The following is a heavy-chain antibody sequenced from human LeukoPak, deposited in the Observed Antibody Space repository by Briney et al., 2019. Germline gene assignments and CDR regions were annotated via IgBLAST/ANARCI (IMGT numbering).Heavy chain of an antibody. CDR3: AKVRNTTTWYLGG. D-gene: IGHD6-13*01. Sequence: GGSLRLSCAASGFTFSTYAMTWVRQAPGKGLEWVSGSADNTYYADSVKGRFTISRDNSKNTLYLQMNSLRVEDTAVYYCAKVRNTTTWYLGGWGQGTLVTVSS. CDR1: GFTFSTYA. V-gene: IGHV3-23*01. CDR2: SADNT. J-gene: IGHJ4*02.